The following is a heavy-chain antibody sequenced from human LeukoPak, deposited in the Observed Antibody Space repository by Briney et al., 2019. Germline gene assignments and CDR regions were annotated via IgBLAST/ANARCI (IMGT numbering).Heavy chain of an antibody. CDR2: ISSSGSTM. Sequence: QPGGSLRLSCAASGFTFSSYEMNWVRQAPGKGLECVSYISSSGSTMYYADSVKGRFTISRDNAKNSLYLQMNSLRAEDTAVYYCARDFHCSSTACYAPDALDIWGQGTLVTVSS. CDR1: GFTFSSYE. V-gene: IGHV3-48*03. D-gene: IGHD2-2*01. CDR3: ARDFHCSSTACYAPDALDI. J-gene: IGHJ3*02.